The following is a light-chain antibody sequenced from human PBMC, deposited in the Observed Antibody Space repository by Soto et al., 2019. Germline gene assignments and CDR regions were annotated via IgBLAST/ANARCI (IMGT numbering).Light chain of an antibody. J-gene: IGKJ2*01. Sequence: EIVLTQSPGTLSLSPGERATLSCRASQSVMNSYLAWYQQTPGQAPRLLIYGASTRATGIPDRFSGSGSGTDFTLTISRLEPEDFAVYYCQQYGRSLYTFGPGTKLEIK. V-gene: IGKV3-20*01. CDR2: GAS. CDR1: QSVMNSY. CDR3: QQYGRSLYT.